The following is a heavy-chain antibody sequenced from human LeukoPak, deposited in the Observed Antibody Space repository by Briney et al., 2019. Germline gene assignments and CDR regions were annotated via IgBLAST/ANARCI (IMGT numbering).Heavy chain of an antibody. CDR2: ISGSGGTT. CDR3: AKGIRFYYYMDV. Sequence: GGSLRLSCAASGFTFSSYAMSWVRQAPGKGLEWVSAISGSGGTTYYADSVKGRFTISRDNSKNTLYLQMNSLRAEDTAVYYCAKGIRFYYYMDVWGKGTTVTVSS. CDR1: GFTFSSYA. V-gene: IGHV3-23*01. J-gene: IGHJ6*03.